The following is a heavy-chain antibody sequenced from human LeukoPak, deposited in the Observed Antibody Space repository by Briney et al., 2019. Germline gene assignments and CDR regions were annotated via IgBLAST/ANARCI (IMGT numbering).Heavy chain of an antibody. J-gene: IGHJ5*02. Sequence: QTGGSLRLSCAASGFTFSSYAMSWVRQAPGKGLEWVSAISGSGGSTYYADSVKGRFTISRDNSKNTLYLQMNGLRAEDTAVYYCANPVRGVIIDWFDPWGQGTLVTVSS. V-gene: IGHV3-23*01. CDR2: ISGSGGST. D-gene: IGHD3-10*01. CDR3: ANPVRGVIIDWFDP. CDR1: GFTFSSYA.